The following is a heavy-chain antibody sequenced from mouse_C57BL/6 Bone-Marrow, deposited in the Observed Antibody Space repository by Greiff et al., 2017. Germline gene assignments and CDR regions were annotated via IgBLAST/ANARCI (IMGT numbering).Heavy chain of an antibody. CDR2: IHPNSGST. J-gene: IGHJ3*01. Sequence: QVQLQQSGAELVKPGASVKLSCKASGYTFTSYWMHWVKQRPGQGLEWIGMIHPNSGSTNYNEKFKSKATLTVDKSSSTAYMQLSSLTSEDSAVYYCARAHLRLFFFAYWGQGTLVTVSA. D-gene: IGHD3-2*02. CDR1: GYTFTSYW. V-gene: IGHV1-64*01. CDR3: ARAHLRLFFFAY.